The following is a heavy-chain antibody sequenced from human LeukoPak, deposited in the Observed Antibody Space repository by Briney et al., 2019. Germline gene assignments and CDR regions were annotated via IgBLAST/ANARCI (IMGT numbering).Heavy chain of an antibody. CDR3: AKDNAYSSGWLYYFDY. D-gene: IGHD6-19*01. V-gene: IGHV3-30*02. CDR1: GITFSRYG. J-gene: IGHJ4*02. CDR2: IRYDGSIK. Sequence: GGSLRLTCAASGITFSRYGMHWVRQAPGKGLEWVTFIRYDGSIKYYADSVKGRFTMSRDNPKNTLFLQMNSLRAEDTAVYYCAKDNAYSSGWLYYFDYWGQGTLVTVSS.